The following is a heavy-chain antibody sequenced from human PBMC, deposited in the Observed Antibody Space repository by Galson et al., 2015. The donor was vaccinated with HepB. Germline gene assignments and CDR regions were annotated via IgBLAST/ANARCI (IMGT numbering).Heavy chain of an antibody. V-gene: IGHV4-38-2*02. CDR2: IYHSGST. Sequence: SATLSLTCAVSGYSISSGYYWGWIRQPPGKGLEWIGSIYHSGSTYYNPSLKSRVTISVDTSKNQFSLKLSSVTAADTAVYYCAREGQGIAAAGTWGQGTLVTVSS. CDR1: GYSISSGYY. D-gene: IGHD6-13*01. J-gene: IGHJ5*02. CDR3: AREGQGIAAAGT.